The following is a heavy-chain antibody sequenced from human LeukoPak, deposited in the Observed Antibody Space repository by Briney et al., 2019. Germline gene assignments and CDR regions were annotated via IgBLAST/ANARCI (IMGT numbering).Heavy chain of an antibody. J-gene: IGHJ4*02. CDR2: IYNDASTS. CDR3: AREWGGYGSGSGCYGKEFYFDD. D-gene: IGHD2-15*01. CDR1: GFTFSSYW. V-gene: IGHV3-74*01. Sequence: GGSLRLSCAASGFTFSSYWMHWVRQAPGKGLVWVSRIYNDASTSAYADSVKGRFTISRDNAERTLFLQMNSLRAEDTAVYYCAREWGGYGSGSGCYGKEFYFDDWGQGTLVTVSS.